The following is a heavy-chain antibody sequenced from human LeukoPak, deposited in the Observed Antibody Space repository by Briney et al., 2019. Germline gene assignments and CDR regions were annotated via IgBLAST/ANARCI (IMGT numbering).Heavy chain of an antibody. CDR2: IYTSGST. D-gene: IGHD2-15*01. V-gene: IGHV4-4*07. Sequence: NPSETLSLTCTVSGGSISSYYWSWIRQPAGKGLEWLGRIYTSGSTNYNPSLKSRVTISVDKSKNQFSLKLSSVAAADTAVYYCARDLVGAAIWAFDIWGQGTMVTVSS. CDR1: GGSISSYY. J-gene: IGHJ3*02. CDR3: ARDLVGAAIWAFDI.